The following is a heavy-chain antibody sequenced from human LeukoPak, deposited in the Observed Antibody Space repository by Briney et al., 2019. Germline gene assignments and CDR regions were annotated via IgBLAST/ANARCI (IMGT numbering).Heavy chain of an antibody. V-gene: IGHV1-18*01. J-gene: IGHJ4*02. Sequence: ASVKVSCKASGYTFTSYGISWVRQAPGQGHEWMGWISAYNGNTNYAQKLQGRVTMTTDTSTSTAYMELRSLRSDDTAVYYCARVPQWGFGESYFDYWGQGTLVTVSS. CDR1: GYTFTSYG. CDR3: ARVPQWGFGESYFDY. CDR2: ISAYNGNT. D-gene: IGHD3-10*01.